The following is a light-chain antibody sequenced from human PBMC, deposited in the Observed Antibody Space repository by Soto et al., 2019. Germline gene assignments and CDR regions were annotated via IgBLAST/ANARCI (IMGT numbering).Light chain of an antibody. V-gene: IGKV3-20*01. CDR3: QQYAISPLT. CDR1: QRIAKNY. CDR2: AAS. Sequence: EIVLTQSPGTLSLSPGERATLSCRASQRIAKNYLAWFQQKPGQPPRLLISAASRWATGTPDRFSGSGSGTDFTLTISRLEPEDFAVYFCQQYAISPLTFGGGTRVEIK. J-gene: IGKJ4*01.